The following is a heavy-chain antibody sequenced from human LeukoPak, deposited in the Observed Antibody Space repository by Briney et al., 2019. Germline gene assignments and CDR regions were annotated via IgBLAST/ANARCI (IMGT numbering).Heavy chain of an antibody. CDR3: ARMGVVVAAGGF. V-gene: IGHV1-2*06. D-gene: IGHD2-15*01. CDR1: GYTFTCYY. CDR2: INPNSGGT. J-gene: IGHJ4*02. Sequence: GASVKVSCKACGYTFTCYYMHWVRQAPGQGLEWMGRINPNSGGTNYAQKFQGRVTMTRDTSISTAYMELSRLRSDDTAVYYCARMGVVVAAGGFWGQGTLVTVSS.